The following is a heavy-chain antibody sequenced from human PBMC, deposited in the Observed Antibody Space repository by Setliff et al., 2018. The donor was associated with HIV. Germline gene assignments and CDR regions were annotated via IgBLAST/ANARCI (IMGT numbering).Heavy chain of an antibody. V-gene: IGHV3-30*04. CDR3: ARQILRGVWLTDY. Sequence: GGSLRLSCAASGFTFSRYGMHWVRQAPGKGLEWVAFISYDGSKKYDADFVKGRFTISRGNSKNTLYLQMNSLRTDDTAVYYCARQILRGVWLTDYWGQGTLVTVSS. D-gene: IGHD5-12*01. CDR2: ISYDGSKK. CDR1: GFTFSRYG. J-gene: IGHJ4*02.